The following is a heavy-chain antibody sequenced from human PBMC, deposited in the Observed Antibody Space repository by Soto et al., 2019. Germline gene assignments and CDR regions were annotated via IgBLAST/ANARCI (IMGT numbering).Heavy chain of an antibody. D-gene: IGHD4-17*01. Sequence: SVKVSCKASGYTFTKYYIHWVRQAPGQGLQWLGIINPSGGATTYAQKFQGRVTMTRDTSTSTVFLELRSLRSEDTAIFYCATSRGLYDYGSTWGQGTLVTVSS. V-gene: IGHV1-46*01. CDR1: GYTFTKYY. CDR2: INPSGGAT. CDR3: ATSRGLYDYGST. J-gene: IGHJ5*02.